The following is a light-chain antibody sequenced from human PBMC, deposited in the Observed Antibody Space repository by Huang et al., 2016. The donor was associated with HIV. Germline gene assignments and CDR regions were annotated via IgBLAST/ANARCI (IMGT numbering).Light chain of an antibody. Sequence: DIQMTQSPSSLSASVGDRVTITCRASQGISNSLACYQQKPGKAPKLLLYAASRLESGVPSRFSGSGAGTDYTLTISSLQPEDFATYYCQQYYSTSHTFGQGTKLEIK. CDR2: AAS. CDR3: QQYYSTSHT. V-gene: IGKV1-NL1*01. CDR1: QGISNS. J-gene: IGKJ2*01.